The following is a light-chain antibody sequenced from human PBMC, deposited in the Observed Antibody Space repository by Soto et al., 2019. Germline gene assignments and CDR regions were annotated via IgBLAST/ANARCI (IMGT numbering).Light chain of an antibody. CDR1: SSDVGAYNR. J-gene: IGLJ1*01. CDR2: DVS. V-gene: IGLV2-14*03. CDR3: SSFTSTTTLDV. Sequence: QSVLAQPASVSGSPGQSITISCTGTSSDVGAYNRVSWYRQHPGKAPKLMIYDVSSRPSGVSNRFSGSKSGNTAFLTISRLQAEDEADYYCSSFTSTTTLDVFGTGTKVTV.